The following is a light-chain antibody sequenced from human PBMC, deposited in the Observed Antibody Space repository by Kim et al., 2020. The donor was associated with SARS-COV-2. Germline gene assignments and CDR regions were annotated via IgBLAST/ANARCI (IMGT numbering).Light chain of an antibody. CDR3: QQSYSTLPYT. V-gene: IGKV1-39*01. Sequence: DIQMTQSPSSLSASVGDRVTITCRASQSITTYLNWYQQKPGKAPKLLIYDASSLQSGVPSRFSGSGSGTEFTLTISSLRPEDFATYYCQQSYSTLPYTFGQGTKLEI. J-gene: IGKJ2*01. CDR1: QSITTY. CDR2: DAS.